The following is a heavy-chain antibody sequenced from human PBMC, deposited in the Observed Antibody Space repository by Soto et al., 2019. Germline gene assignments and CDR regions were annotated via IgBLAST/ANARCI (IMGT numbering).Heavy chain of an antibody. CDR2: ISSSGNTI. J-gene: IGHJ6*02. D-gene: IGHD2-2*01. CDR3: ASLYCSGTSCRVYYYYGMDV. Sequence: GGSLRLSCAASGFTFSDYYMSWIRQAPGKGLEWVSYISSSGNTIYYADSVKGRFTISRDNAKDSLYLQMNSLRVEDTAVYYCASLYCSGTSCRVYYYYGMDVWGQGTTVTVSS. V-gene: IGHV3-11*01. CDR1: GFTFSDYY.